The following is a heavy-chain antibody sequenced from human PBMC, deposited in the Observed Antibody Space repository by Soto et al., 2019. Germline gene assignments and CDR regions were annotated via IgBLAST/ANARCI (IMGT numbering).Heavy chain of an antibody. J-gene: IGHJ4*02. V-gene: IGHV3-15*01. Sequence: VGSLRLSCAASGFTFSNAWMSWVRQAPGKGLEWVGRIKSKTDGGTTDYAAPVKGRFTISRDDSKNTLYLQMNSLKTEDTAVYYCTANYDILTGYYLFDYWGQGTLVTVS. D-gene: IGHD3-9*01. CDR3: TANYDILTGYYLFDY. CDR1: GFTFSNAW. CDR2: IKSKTDGGTT.